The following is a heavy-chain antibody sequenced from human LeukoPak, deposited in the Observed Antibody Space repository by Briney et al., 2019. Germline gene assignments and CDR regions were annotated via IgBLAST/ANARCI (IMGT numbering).Heavy chain of an antibody. CDR2: IRSDASNK. V-gene: IGHV3-30*02. J-gene: IGHJ4*02. CDR1: GFTFSRYD. CDR3: AKAFRDCSSASCFRAADC. D-gene: IGHD2-15*01. Sequence: GGSLRLSCAAPGFTFSRYDMHWVRQAPGKGLEWVALIRSDASNKYYADSVKGRFTISRDNSKNTLYLQMNSLSAEDTAVYYCAKAFRDCSSASCFRAADCWGQGTLVTVSS.